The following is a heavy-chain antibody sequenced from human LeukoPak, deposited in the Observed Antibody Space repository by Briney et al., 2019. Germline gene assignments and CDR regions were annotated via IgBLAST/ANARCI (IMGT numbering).Heavy chain of an antibody. J-gene: IGHJ6*02. V-gene: IGHV3-64D*06. CDR1: GFTFSRYA. D-gene: IGHD6-19*01. CDR3: ARSSKAESTRYSSGWYSGPPYYYGMDV. Sequence: GGSLRLSCSASGFTFSRYAMHWVRQAPGKGLEYVSAISSNGGSTYYADSVKGRFTISRDNSMNTLYLQMSSLRAEDTAVYYCARSSKAESTRYSSGWYSGPPYYYGMDVWGQGTTVTVSS. CDR2: ISSNGGST.